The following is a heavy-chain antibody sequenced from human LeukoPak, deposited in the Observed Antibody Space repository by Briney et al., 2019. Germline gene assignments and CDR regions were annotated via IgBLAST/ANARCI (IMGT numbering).Heavy chain of an antibody. CDR1: GFTFSSYG. J-gene: IGHJ6*02. CDR2: ISSSSSYI. CDR3: ARSDSYGSTGTYYYYGMDV. D-gene: IGHD5-18*01. Sequence: GRSLRLSCAASGFTFSSYGMNWVRQAPGKGLEWVSSISSSSSYIYYADSVKGRFTISRDNAKNSLYLQMNSLRAEDTAVYYCARSDSYGSTGTYYYYGMDVWGQGTTVTVSS. V-gene: IGHV3-21*01.